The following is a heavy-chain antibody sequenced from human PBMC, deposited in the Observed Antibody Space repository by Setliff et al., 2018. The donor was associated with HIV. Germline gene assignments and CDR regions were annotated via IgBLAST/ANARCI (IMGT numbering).Heavy chain of an antibody. D-gene: IGHD2-2*01. V-gene: IGHV3-48*04. Sequence: GGSLRLSCAASGFTFSSYSMNWVRQAPGKGLEWVSYISSSGSTIYYADPVKGRFTISRDNAKKSLYLQMNSLRAEETAVYYCARGEPTILVVPAAFFDYWGQGTLVTVSS. CDR3: ARGEPTILVVPAAFFDY. CDR1: GFTFSSYS. J-gene: IGHJ4*02. CDR2: ISSSGSTI.